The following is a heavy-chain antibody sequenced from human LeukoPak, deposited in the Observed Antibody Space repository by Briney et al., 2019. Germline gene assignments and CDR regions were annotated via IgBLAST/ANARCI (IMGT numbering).Heavy chain of an antibody. J-gene: IGHJ3*02. CDR3: AKEAPTDYAFDI. CDR1: GGSISSYY. CDR2: IYYSGST. Sequence: ASETLSLTCTVSGGSISSYYWSWIRQPPGKGLEWIGYIYYSGSTYYNPSLKSRVTISVDTSKKQLSLRLSSVTAADTAVYYCAKEAPTDYAFDIWGQGTMVTVS. D-gene: IGHD3/OR15-3a*01. V-gene: IGHV4-59*12.